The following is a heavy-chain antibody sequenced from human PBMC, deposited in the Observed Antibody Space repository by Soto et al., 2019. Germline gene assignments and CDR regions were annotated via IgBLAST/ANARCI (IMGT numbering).Heavy chain of an antibody. V-gene: IGHV4-39*01. CDR1: GGSISSSSYY. CDR2: IYYSGST. Sequence: SETLSLTCTVPGGSISSSSYYWGWIRQPPGKGLEWIGSIYYSGSTYYNPSLKSRVTISVDTSKNQFSLKLSSVTAADTAVYYCARHEGLLWFGELPAYFDYWGQGTLVTVSS. J-gene: IGHJ4*02. CDR3: ARHEGLLWFGELPAYFDY. D-gene: IGHD3-10*01.